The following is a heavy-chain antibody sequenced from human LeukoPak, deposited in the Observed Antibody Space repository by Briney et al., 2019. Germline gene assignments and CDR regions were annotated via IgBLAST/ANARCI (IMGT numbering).Heavy chain of an antibody. CDR2: SSVYSDDT. Sequence: ASVKVSCKASGYTFTNYAISWVRQAPGQGLEWVGWSSVYSDDTKSAQNLQGRITMTKDTSTSTAYMELRSLRSDDTAVYYCAREADSSGYFFRPDYWGQGTLVTVSS. V-gene: IGHV1-18*01. J-gene: IGHJ4*02. CDR3: AREADSSGYFFRPDY. CDR1: GYTFTNYA. D-gene: IGHD3-22*01.